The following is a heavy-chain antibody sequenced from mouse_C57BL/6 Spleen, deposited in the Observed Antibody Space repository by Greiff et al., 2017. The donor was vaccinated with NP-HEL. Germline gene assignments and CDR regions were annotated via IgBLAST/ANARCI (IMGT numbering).Heavy chain of an antibody. CDR2: INPGSGGT. V-gene: IGHV1-54*01. CDR1: GYAFTNYL. D-gene: IGHD1-1*02. J-gene: IGHJ2*01. CDR3: ARSGGMDFDY. Sequence: VQVVESGAELVRPGTSVKVSCKASGYAFTNYLIEWVKQRPGQGLEWIGVINPGSGGTNYNEKFKGKATLTADKSSSTAYMQLSSLTSEDSAVYFCARSGGMDFDYWGQGTTLTVSS.